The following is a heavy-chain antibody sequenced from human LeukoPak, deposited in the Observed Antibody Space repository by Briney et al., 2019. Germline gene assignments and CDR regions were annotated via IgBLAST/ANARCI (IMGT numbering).Heavy chain of an antibody. V-gene: IGHV3-23*01. D-gene: IGHD3-22*01. CDR2: ISGNGGKI. Sequence: GGSLRLSCAASEFTFSNYAMAWVRQAPGEGLEWVSGISGNGGKIYYADSVKGRFTISRDNSKNTLYLQMNSLRGEDTAVYFCAKRDYYDSSGYAPLFDYWGQGTLVTVSP. CDR1: EFTFSNYA. CDR3: AKRDYYDSSGYAPLFDY. J-gene: IGHJ4*02.